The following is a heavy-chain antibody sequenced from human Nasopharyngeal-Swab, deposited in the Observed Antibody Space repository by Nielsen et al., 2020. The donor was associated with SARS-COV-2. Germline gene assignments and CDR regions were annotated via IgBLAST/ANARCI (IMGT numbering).Heavy chain of an antibody. CDR1: GGSISSYY. CDR3: ACLDMYTTGF. CDR2: IMSTGTTI. Sequence: GGSLRLSCTVSGGSISSYYWSWVRQAPGKGLEWVSYIMSTGTTIDYADSVKGRFTISRDNAKNSLYLQMSNLRAEDTAVYYCACLDMYTTGFWGQGTLVTVSS. V-gene: IGHV3-48*03. D-gene: IGHD5-24*01. J-gene: IGHJ4*02.